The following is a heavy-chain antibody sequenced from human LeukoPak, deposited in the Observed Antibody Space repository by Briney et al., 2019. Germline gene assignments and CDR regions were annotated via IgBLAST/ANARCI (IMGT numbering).Heavy chain of an antibody. D-gene: IGHD6-6*01. Sequence: RASETLSLTCTVSGGSISTYYWNWIRQPPGKGLEWIGYIYHSGSTNYNPSLQSRVTISVDTSKNQFFLNLNSVTAADTAVYYCARGGAARLHFQNWGQGTLVTVSS. J-gene: IGHJ1*01. CDR2: IYHSGST. V-gene: IGHV4-59*01. CDR3: ARGGAARLHFQN. CDR1: GGSISTYY.